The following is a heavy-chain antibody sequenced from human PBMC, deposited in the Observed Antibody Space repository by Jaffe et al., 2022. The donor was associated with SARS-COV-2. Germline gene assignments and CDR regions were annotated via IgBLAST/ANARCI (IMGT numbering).Heavy chain of an antibody. J-gene: IGHJ4*02. CDR2: ISGSGGST. Sequence: EVQLLESGGGLVQPGGSLRLSCAASGFTFSSYAMSWVRQAPGKGLEWVSAISGSGGSTYYADSVKGRFTISRDNSKNTLYLQMNSLRAEDTAVYYCAKYLVERSGGRLSMSFDYWGQGTLVTVSS. CDR1: GFTFSSYA. CDR3: AKYLVERSGGRLSMSFDY. D-gene: IGHD1-1*01. V-gene: IGHV3-23*01.